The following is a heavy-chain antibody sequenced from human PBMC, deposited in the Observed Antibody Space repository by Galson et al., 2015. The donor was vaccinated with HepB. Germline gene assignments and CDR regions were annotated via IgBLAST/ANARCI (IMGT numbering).Heavy chain of an antibody. CDR1: GFTFSSYG. D-gene: IGHD1-26*01. Sequence: SLRLSCAASGFTFSSYGMHWVRQAPGKGLEWVAVISYDGSNKYYADSVKGRFTISRDNSKNTLYLQMNSLRAEDTAVYYCAKDGAGATGGYFDYWGQGTLVTVSS. CDR3: AKDGAGATGGYFDY. V-gene: IGHV3-30*18. CDR2: ISYDGSNK. J-gene: IGHJ4*02.